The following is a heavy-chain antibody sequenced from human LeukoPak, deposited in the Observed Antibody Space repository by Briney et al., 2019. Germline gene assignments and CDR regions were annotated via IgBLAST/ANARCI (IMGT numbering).Heavy chain of an antibody. J-gene: IGHJ4*02. V-gene: IGHV1-2*02. CDR1: GYTFTGYY. CDR2: INPNSGGT. D-gene: IGHD3-3*01. Sequence: ASVKVSCKASGYTFTGYYMHWVRQAPGQGLEWMGWINPNSGGTNYAQKFQGRVTMTRDMSISTAYMELSRLRSDDTAVYYCARLLEWSQARDYWGQGTLVTVSS. CDR3: ARLLEWSQARDY.